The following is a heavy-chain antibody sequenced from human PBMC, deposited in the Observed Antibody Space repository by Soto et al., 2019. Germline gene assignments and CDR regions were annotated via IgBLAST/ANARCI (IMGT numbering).Heavy chain of an antibody. CDR1: GFTFSNYW. V-gene: IGHV3-74*01. D-gene: IGHD3-10*01. CDR3: VGGTNEWYGIDY. J-gene: IGHJ4*02. CDR2: INIGGSAA. Sequence: EVQLVESGGGLVQPGGSLRLSCAASGFTFSNYWMHWVRLPPGKGLLWVSRINIGGSAANYAGSVEGRFTVSRDDATNTTYLHMNSLRYDDTAVYYCVGGTNEWYGIDYWGQGAPVTVSS.